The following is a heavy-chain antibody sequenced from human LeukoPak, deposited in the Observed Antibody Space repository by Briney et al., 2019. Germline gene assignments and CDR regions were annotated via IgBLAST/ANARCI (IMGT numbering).Heavy chain of an antibody. D-gene: IGHD3-22*01. CDR2: ISSSSYI. V-gene: IGHV3-21*01. Sequence: PGGSLRLSCAASGFTFSSYSMNWVRQAPGKGLEWVSSISSSSYINYADSVEGRFPISRDNAKNSLYLQMNSLRAEDTAVYYCARDGYYDSSDPFDYWGQGTLVTVSS. CDR3: ARDGYYDSSDPFDY. CDR1: GFTFSSYS. J-gene: IGHJ4*02.